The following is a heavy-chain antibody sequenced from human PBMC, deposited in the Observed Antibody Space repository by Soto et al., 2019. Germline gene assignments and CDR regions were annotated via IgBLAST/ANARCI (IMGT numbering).Heavy chain of an antibody. Sequence: GASVKVSCKASGGTFSSYAISWVRQAPGQGLEWMGGIIPIFGTANYAQKFQGRVTITADESTSTAYMELSSLRSEDTAVYYCARDSRHSFTSVVPAAIVIPGYYYYGMDVWGQGTTVTV. D-gene: IGHD2-2*01. CDR2: IIPIFGTA. CDR3: ARDSRHSFTSVVPAAIVIPGYYYYGMDV. V-gene: IGHV1-69*13. J-gene: IGHJ6*02. CDR1: GGTFSSYA.